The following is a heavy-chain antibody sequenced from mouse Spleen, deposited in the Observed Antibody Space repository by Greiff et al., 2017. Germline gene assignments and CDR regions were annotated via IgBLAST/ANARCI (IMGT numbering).Heavy chain of an antibody. CDR2: ISSGGSYT. D-gene: IGHD2-3*01. CDR3: ARHRDDGYYFAWFAY. Sequence: EVKLVESGGGLVKPGGSLKLSCAASGFTFSSYAMSWVRQTPEKRLEWVATISSGGSYTYYPDSVKGRFTISRDNAKNTLYLQMSSLRSEDTAMYYCARHRDDGYYFAWFAYWGQGTLVTVSA. J-gene: IGHJ3*01. CDR1: GFTFSSYA. V-gene: IGHV5-9-3*01.